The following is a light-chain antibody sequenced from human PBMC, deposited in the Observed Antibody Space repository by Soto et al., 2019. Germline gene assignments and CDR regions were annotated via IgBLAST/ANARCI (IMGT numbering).Light chain of an antibody. CDR3: QQYGSSPT. V-gene: IGKV3-20*01. CDR2: GAS. J-gene: IGKJ2*01. CDR1: QSVGSSF. Sequence: EIVLTQSPGTLSLSPGERATLSCRASQSVGSSFLAWYQQKPGQAPRLLISGASSRATGVPDRFSGSGSGTDFSLTISRLEPEDFAVYYCQQYGSSPTFGQGTKLEIK.